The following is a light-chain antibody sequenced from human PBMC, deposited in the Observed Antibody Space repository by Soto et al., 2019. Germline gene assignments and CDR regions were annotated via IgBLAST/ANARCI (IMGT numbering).Light chain of an antibody. CDR1: QNIGSH. J-gene: IGKJ1*01. Sequence: DIQMTQSPSSLSASVGDRVTITCRARQNIGSHLSLYQQKPGKAPKRLIYAASILKRGVPSRFSGSGSATDFTLTISILQPDDFATYYCQQGYTTGSFGQGTKVDIK. V-gene: IGKV1-39*01. CDR3: QQGYTTGS. CDR2: AAS.